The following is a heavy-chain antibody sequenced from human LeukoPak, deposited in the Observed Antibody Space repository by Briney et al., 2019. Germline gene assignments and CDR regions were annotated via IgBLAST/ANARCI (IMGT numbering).Heavy chain of an antibody. CDR2: ISGSGGST. D-gene: IGHD1-14*01. CDR1: GFTFSSYA. V-gene: IGHV3-23*01. J-gene: IGHJ4*02. Sequence: GGSLRLSCAASGFTFSSYAMSWVRQAPGKGLEWVSAISGSGGSTYYADSVKGRFTISRDNAENSLHLQMNSLRAEDTAVYYCARGVSHGNWGQGTLVTVSS. CDR3: ARGVSHGN.